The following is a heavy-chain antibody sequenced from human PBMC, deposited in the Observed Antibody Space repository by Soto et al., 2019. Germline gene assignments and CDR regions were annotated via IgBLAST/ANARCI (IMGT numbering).Heavy chain of an antibody. J-gene: IGHJ6*02. D-gene: IGHD2-21*01. CDR3: AKDRDSRGMDV. V-gene: IGHV3-23*01. CDR1: DLSLKSYG. Sequence: GGSLRLSCVVSDLSLKSYGMSWVRQAPGKGLEWVSVISGGGGRTDYADSVKGRFIISRDISKNTVSLQMNSLRAEDTAVYYCAKDRDSRGMDVWGQGTTVTVSS. CDR2: ISGGGGRT.